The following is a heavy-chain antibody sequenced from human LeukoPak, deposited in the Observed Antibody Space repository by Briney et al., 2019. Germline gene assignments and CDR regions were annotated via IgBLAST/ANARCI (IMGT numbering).Heavy chain of an antibody. V-gene: IGHV3-21*01. D-gene: IGHD2-2*01. CDR3: ARGVPRYCSSTSCSPGDY. J-gene: IGHJ4*02. CDR2: ISSSSSYI. Sequence: GGSLRLSCAASGFTFSSYSMNWVRQAPGKGLEWVSSISSSSSYIYYADSVKGRFTISRDNAKNSLYLQMNSLRAEDTAVYYCARGVPRYCSSTSCSPGDYWGQGTLVTVSS. CDR1: GFTFSSYS.